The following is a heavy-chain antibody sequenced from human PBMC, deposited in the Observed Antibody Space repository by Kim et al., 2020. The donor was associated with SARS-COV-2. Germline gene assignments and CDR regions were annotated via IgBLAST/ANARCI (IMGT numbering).Heavy chain of an antibody. J-gene: IGHJ4*02. V-gene: IGHV1-18*04. D-gene: IGHD4-17*01. CDR2: ISAYNGNT. CDR3: ARDLAGAYLLVTTLDY. CDR1: GYTFTSYG. Sequence: ASVKVSCKASGYTFTSYGISWVRQAPGQGLEWMGWISAYNGNTNYAQKLQGRVTMTTDTSTSTAYMELRSLRSDDTAVYYCARDLAGAYLLVTTLDYWGQGTLVTVSS.